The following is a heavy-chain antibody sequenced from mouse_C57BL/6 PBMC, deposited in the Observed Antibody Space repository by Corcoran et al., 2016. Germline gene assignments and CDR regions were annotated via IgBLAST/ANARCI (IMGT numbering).Heavy chain of an antibody. D-gene: IGHD1-2*01. CDR1: GYTFTTYG. V-gene: IGHV9-3*01. CDR2: INTYSGVP. J-gene: IGHJ2*01. CDR3: ATPTADY. Sequence: QIQLVQSGPELKKPGETVKISCKASGYTFTTYGMSWVKQAPGKGLKWMGWINTYSGVPTYADDFKGRFAFSLETSASTAYLQINNLKNEDTATYFCATPTADYWGQGTTLTVSS.